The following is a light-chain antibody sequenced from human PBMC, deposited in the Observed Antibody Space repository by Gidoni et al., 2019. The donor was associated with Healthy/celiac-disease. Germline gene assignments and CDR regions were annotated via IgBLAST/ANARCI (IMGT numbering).Light chain of an antibody. CDR1: QSLLHSNGYNY. V-gene: IGKV2-28*01. Sequence: IVMPQSPLSLPVTPGEPASISCRSSQSLLHSNGYNYLDWYLQKPGQSPQLLIYLGSNRASGVTDRFSGSGSGTDFTLKISRVEAEDVGVYYCMQALQTPLTFGGGTKVEIK. CDR3: MQALQTPLT. J-gene: IGKJ4*01. CDR2: LGS.